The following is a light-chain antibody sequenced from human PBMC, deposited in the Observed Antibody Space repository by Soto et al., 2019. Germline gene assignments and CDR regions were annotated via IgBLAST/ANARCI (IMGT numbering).Light chain of an antibody. J-gene: IGLJ1*01. V-gene: IGLV2-8*01. Sequence: QSALTQPPSASGSPGQSVTISCTGTSSDVGGYNYVSWYQQNPGKVPKLMIYEVSKRPSGVPDRFSGSKSGNTASLTVSGLQAEDEADYYCISYTGSDTSYVFGTGTKLTVL. CDR3: ISYTGSDTSYV. CDR2: EVS. CDR1: SSDVGGYNY.